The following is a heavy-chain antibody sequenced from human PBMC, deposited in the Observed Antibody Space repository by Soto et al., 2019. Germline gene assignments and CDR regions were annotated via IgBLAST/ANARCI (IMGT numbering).Heavy chain of an antibody. Sequence: QVQLVQSGAEVKKPGASVKVSCKASGYTFTSYYMHWVRQTPGQGLEWMGIINPSGGSTSYAQKFQGRVTMTRDTSTSTVYMELSSLRSEDTAVYYCAFLGYYYYGMDVWGQGTTVTVSS. D-gene: IGHD1-26*01. V-gene: IGHV1-46*01. CDR3: AFLGYYYYGMDV. CDR2: INPSGGST. CDR1: GYTFTSYY. J-gene: IGHJ6*02.